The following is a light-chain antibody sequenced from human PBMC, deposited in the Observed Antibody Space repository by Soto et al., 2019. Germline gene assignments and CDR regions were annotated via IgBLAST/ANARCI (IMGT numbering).Light chain of an antibody. Sequence: QAVVTQPRSVSGSPGQSVTISCTGTSSDVGRYDSVSWYQQHPGKAPTVIISNVSKRPSGVPDRFSGSKSGDTASLAISGLQTDDEADYYCCSYAGSNTVVFGGGTKLTVL. CDR1: SSDVGRYDS. V-gene: IGLV2-11*01. CDR2: NVS. J-gene: IGLJ2*01. CDR3: CSYAGSNTVV.